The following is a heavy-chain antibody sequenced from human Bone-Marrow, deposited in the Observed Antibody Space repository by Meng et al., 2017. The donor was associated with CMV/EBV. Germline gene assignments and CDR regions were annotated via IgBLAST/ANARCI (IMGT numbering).Heavy chain of an antibody. CDR3: AKVRNYYGAGSYYKGLDY. CDR2: IHYDGSHK. D-gene: IGHD3-10*01. J-gene: IGHJ4*02. Sequence: GGSLRLSCAASGFTFSSYGMHWVRQAPGKGLEWVAFIHYDGSHKDYADSVKGRLTISRDNSRNMLFLQMNSLRPEDTAVYYCAKVRNYYGAGSYYKGLDYWGQGTLVTGSS. CDR1: GFTFSSYG. V-gene: IGHV3-30*02.